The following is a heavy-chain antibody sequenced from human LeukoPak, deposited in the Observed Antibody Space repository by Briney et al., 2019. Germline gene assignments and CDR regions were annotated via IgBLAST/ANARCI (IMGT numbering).Heavy chain of an antibody. D-gene: IGHD1-1*01. V-gene: IGHV3-30*18. Sequence: GGSLRLSCAASIFFFSEYYMHWVRLAPGKGLEWLAVITNDGSRQYYADSVKGRFTVSRDNSKSLLFLQMVSLRHDETGIYYCGKARRTGFVDYWGQGALVTVSS. CDR3: GKARRTGFVDY. J-gene: IGHJ4*02. CDR1: IFFFSEYY. CDR2: ITNDGSRQ.